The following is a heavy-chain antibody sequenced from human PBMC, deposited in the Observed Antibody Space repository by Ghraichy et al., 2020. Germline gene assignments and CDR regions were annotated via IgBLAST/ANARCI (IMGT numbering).Heavy chain of an antibody. CDR3: ASKGYYYDSSGGHYYYYGMDV. CDR1: GGTFSSYA. J-gene: IGHJ6*02. D-gene: IGHD3-22*01. Sequence: SVKVSCKASGGTFSSYAISWVRQAPGQGLEWMGGIIPIFGTANYAQKFQGRVTITADESTSTAYMELSSLRSEDTAVYYCASKGYYYDSSGGHYYYYGMDVWGQGTTVTVSS. V-gene: IGHV1-69*13. CDR2: IIPIFGTA.